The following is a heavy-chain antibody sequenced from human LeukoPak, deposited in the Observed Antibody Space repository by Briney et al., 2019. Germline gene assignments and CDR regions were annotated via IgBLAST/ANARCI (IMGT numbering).Heavy chain of an antibody. V-gene: IGHV3-23*01. CDR3: AKGHGDWYFYYFDY. D-gene: IGHD2-21*02. J-gene: IGHJ4*02. CDR1: GFTFRNYG. Sequence: GGSLRLSCAVSGFTFRNYGMSWVRQAPGKGLEWVSAISGSGDSTYYTDSVKGRFTTSRDNAKNTLFLQMSSLRDEDTAIYYCAKGHGDWYFYYFDYWGQGTLVTVSS. CDR2: ISGSGDST.